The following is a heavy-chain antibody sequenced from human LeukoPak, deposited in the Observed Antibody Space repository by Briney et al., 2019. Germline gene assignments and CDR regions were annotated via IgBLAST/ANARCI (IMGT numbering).Heavy chain of an antibody. V-gene: IGHV4-38-2*02. CDR1: GYSISSGYY. Sequence: SETLSLTCTVSGYSISSGYYWGWIRQPPGKGLEWIGSIYHSGSTYYNPSLKSRVTISGDTSKNQFSLKLSSVTAADTAVYYCARSKPKVAEYFQHWGQGTLVTVSS. CDR3: ARSKPKVAEYFQH. J-gene: IGHJ1*01. CDR2: IYHSGST.